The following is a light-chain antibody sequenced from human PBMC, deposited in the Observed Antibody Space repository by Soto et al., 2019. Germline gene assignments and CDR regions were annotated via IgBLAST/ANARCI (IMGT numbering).Light chain of an antibody. V-gene: IGKV1-33*01. Sequence: DIQMTQSPSSRSASVGDRVTITCRASLAISHYLNWYQQKPGKAPKLLISDASNLQTGVPSRFSGTASGSDLTFTISILKHEDIATYYCQHYETLPLTFGGRTKVDIK. CDR1: LAISHY. CDR2: DAS. CDR3: QHYETLPLT. J-gene: IGKJ4*01.